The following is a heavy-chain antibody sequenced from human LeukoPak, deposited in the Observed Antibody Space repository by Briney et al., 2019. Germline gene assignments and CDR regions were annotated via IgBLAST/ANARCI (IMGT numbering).Heavy chain of an antibody. Sequence: GGSLRLSCTASGFTFDKYAMHWVRHRPGKGLEWVSVTSADGTTDHADSVKGRFTVSRDNSKESLFLQMNSLRAEDTALYYCATWAFYHGLDVWGQGTPVTVSS. D-gene: IGHD1-26*01. CDR3: ATWAFYHGLDV. V-gene: IGHV3-43*02. CDR1: GFTFDKYA. CDR2: TSADGTT. J-gene: IGHJ6*02.